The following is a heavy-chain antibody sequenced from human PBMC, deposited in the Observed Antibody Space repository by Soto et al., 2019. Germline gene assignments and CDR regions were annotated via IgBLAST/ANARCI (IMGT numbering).Heavy chain of an antibody. J-gene: IGHJ3*02. CDR3: AKATATSGGAFEI. Sequence: GSLRLSCAVSGFICSSYDMSWVRQAPGKGLEWVSTILVGGSTHYEDSVKGRFTISRDTSKNTVYLQMNSLTAGDTAFYYCAKATATSGGAFEIYGQGTMVTVSS. D-gene: IGHD1-1*01. CDR1: GFICSSYD. CDR2: ILVGGST. V-gene: IGHV3-23*01.